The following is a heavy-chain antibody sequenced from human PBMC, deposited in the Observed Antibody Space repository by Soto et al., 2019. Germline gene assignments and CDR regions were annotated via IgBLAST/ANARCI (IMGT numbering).Heavy chain of an antibody. CDR2: INHSGST. Sequence: QVQLQKWGAGLLTPSETLSLTCAVYGGYFSGYYWSWIRQHPGKGLEWIGEINHSGSTNYNPSLKSRVTISVDTSKNQFSLKLSSVTAADTAVYYCATRRGYSYGLNCFDPWVQGTLVTVSS. J-gene: IGHJ5*02. CDR1: GGYFSGYY. V-gene: IGHV4-34*01. D-gene: IGHD5-18*01. CDR3: ATRRGYSYGLNCFDP.